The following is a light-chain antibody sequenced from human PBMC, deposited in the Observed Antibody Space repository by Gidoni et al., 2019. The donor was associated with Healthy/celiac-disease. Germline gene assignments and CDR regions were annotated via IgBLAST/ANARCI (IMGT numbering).Light chain of an antibody. V-gene: IGLV2-23*01. J-gene: IGLJ3*02. CDR2: EGS. Sequence: SALTQTASVSGSPGPSITISCTVTSSVVGSYNLVSWYQQHPGKAPKLMIYEGSKRPSGVSNRFSGSKSGNTASLTISGLQAEDEADYYCCSYAGSSTWVFGGGTKLTVL. CDR3: CSYAGSSTWV. CDR1: SSVVGSYNL.